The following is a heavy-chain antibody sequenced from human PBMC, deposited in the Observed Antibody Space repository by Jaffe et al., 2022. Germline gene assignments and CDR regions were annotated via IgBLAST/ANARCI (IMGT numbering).Heavy chain of an antibody. D-gene: IGHD5-12*01. CDR1: GFTFSSYS. CDR3: AGGVDIVATLDFDY. J-gene: IGHJ4*02. V-gene: IGHV3-21*01. CDR2: ISSSSSYI. Sequence: EVQLVESGGGLVKPGGSLRLSCAASGFTFSSYSMNWVRQAPGKGLEWVSSISSSSSYIYYADSVKGRFTISRDNAKNSLYLQMNSLRAEDTAVYYCAGGVDIVATLDFDYWGQGTLVTVSS.